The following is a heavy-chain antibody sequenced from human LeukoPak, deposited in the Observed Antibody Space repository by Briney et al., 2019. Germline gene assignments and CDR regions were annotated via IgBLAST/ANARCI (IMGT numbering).Heavy chain of an antibody. J-gene: IGHJ3*02. D-gene: IGHD2-15*01. CDR1: GGSISSYY. CDR3: ARVGYCSGGSCYRSAFDI. Sequence: SETLSLTCTVSGGSISSYYWSWIRQPPGKGLEWIGYIYSSGSTNYNPSLRSRVTISVDTSKNQFSLKLSSVTTADTAMYYCARVGYCSGGSCYRSAFDIWGEGTTVTVSS. CDR2: IYSSGST. V-gene: IGHV4-59*01.